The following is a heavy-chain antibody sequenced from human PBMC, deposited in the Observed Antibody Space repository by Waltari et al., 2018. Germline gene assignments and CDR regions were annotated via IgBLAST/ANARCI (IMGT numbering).Heavy chain of an antibody. J-gene: IGHJ3*02. V-gene: IGHV1-69-2*01. CDR2: VDPEDGET. D-gene: IGHD6-13*01. CDR3: ATGPRQQLYAFDI. CDR1: GYTFTDYD. Sequence: EVQLVQSGAEVKKPGATVKISCKVSGYTFTDYDMHGAQQAPGKGLEWMGLVDPEDGETIYAEKFQGRVTITAYTSTDTAYMELSSLRSEDTAVYYCATGPRQQLYAFDIWGQGTMVTVSS.